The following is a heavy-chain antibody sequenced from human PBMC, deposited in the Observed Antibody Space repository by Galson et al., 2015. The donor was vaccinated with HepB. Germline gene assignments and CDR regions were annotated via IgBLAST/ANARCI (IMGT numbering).Heavy chain of an antibody. D-gene: IGHD3-16*01. J-gene: IGHJ4*02. CDR3: ARVPGWGWLSFDY. CDR1: GYTFTSYH. V-gene: IGHV1-46*01. Sequence: SVKVSCKASGYTFTSYHMHWVRQAPGQGLEWMGIINPSGGSTSYAQKFQGRVTMTRDTSTSTVYMELSSLRSEDTAVYYCARVPGWGWLSFDYWGQGTLVTVSS. CDR2: INPSGGST.